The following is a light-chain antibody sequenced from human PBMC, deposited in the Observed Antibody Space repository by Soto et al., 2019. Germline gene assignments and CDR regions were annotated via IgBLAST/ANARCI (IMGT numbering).Light chain of an antibody. CDR3: QQYGSSLLT. CDR2: DAS. V-gene: IGKV3-20*01. CDR1: QSVSSSY. Sequence: EIVLTQSPGTLSLSPGERATLSCRASQSVSSSYLAWYQQKPGQAPRLLIYDASSRATGIPDRFSGSGSGTDFTLTISRLEPEYFAVYYCQQYGSSLLTFGGGTKVEIK. J-gene: IGKJ4*01.